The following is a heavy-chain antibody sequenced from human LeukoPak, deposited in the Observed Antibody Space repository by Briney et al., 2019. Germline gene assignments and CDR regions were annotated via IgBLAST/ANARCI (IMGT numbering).Heavy chain of an antibody. CDR3: ARVGGYCSGGSCLALGS. Sequence: GGSLRLSCAASGFTVSSSYMTWVRQAPGKGLEWVSVIYSGGATYYADSVKGRFAISRDNSKNTLFLQMNSLRAEDTALYYCARVGGYCSGGSCLALGSWGQGTLVTVSS. V-gene: IGHV3-53*01. CDR1: GFTVSSSY. D-gene: IGHD2-15*01. J-gene: IGHJ4*02. CDR2: IYSGGAT.